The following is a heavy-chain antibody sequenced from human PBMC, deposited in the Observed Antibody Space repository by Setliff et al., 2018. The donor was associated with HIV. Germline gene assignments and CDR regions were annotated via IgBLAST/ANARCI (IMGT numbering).Heavy chain of an antibody. J-gene: IGHJ5*02. Sequence: GGSLRLSCAASGFTFSSYGMHWVRQAPGQGLEWVSGISWNIFNIAYADSVKGRFTISRDNAKNSLYLQMNSLRDEDTALYYCAKEGRVTTAFDLWGQGTLVTVSS. CDR3: AKEGRVTTAFDL. V-gene: IGHV3-9*01. CDR1: GFTFSSYG. CDR2: ISWNIFNI. D-gene: IGHD1-1*01.